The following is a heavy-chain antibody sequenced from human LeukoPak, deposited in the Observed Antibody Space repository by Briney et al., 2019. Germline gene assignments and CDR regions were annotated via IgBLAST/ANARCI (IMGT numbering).Heavy chain of an antibody. V-gene: IGHV3-23*01. CDR1: GFTFSTYA. CDR2: ISGSGAKT. CDR3: AKEYSGSFSPFPSYFDY. J-gene: IGHJ4*02. Sequence: GGSLRPSCAASGFTFSTYAMNWVRQAPGKGLEWVSAISGSGAKTYYADFVKGRFTISRDNSKNTLYLQMNSLRAEDTAVYYRAKEYSGSFSPFPSYFDYWGQGTLVTVSS. D-gene: IGHD1-26*01.